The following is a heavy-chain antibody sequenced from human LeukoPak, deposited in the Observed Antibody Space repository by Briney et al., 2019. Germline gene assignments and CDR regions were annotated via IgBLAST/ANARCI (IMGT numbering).Heavy chain of an antibody. CDR1: SGSFSDHY. CDR2: IHPYGFT. D-gene: IGHD2-2*01. Sequence: PSETLSLPLDVSSGSFSDHYWSWIGQPPGKGLEWIGEIHPYGFTNLNTSLKSRVSISVETSKNQFSLKVASVTAADTAVYYCSRGRDQSKTGDYWGQGTLVTVSS. CDR3: SRGRDQSKTGDY. V-gene: IGHV4-34*01. J-gene: IGHJ4*02.